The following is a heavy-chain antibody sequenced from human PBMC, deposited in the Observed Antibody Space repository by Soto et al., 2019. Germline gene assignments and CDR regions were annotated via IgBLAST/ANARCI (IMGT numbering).Heavy chain of an antibody. CDR1: GFTFSSYA. V-gene: IGHV3-23*01. CDR3: AKDLSSGVLRNWFDP. Sequence: GGSLRLSCAASGFTFSSYAMTWVRQAPGRGLEWVSSIAGSGISSFYAESVKGRFTISRDNSNNTLYLQMSGLRAEDTAVYYCAKDLSSGVLRNWFDPWGQGTLVTVS. J-gene: IGHJ5*02. D-gene: IGHD6-19*01. CDR2: IAGSGISS.